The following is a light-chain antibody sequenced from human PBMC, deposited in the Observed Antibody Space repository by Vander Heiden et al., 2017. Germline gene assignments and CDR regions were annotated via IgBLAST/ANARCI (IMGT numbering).Light chain of an antibody. CDR1: QNISRY. CDR2: AAS. CDR3: QQTYSTPLT. Sequence: FQMPRSPSSLSASVGDRVTITCRASQNISRYLNWYHQKPGKAPNLLIYAASSVQRGVPTRFSGRASGTDFTLTISSLQPEDFATYYGQQTYSTPLTFGGGTKVEIK. V-gene: IGKV1-39*01. J-gene: IGKJ4*01.